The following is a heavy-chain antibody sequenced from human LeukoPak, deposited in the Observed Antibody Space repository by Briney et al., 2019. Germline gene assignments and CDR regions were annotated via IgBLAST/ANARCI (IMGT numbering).Heavy chain of an antibody. J-gene: IGHJ2*01. D-gene: IGHD5-24*01. V-gene: IGHV1-8*01. Sequence: ASVKVSCKASGYTFTSYDINWVRQATGQGLEWMGWMNPNSGNTGYAQKFQGRVTMTRNTSISTAYMELSSLRSEDTAVYYCARVRFGRDGYNYWYFDLWGRGTLVTVSS. CDR1: GYTFTSYD. CDR3: ARVRFGRDGYNYWYFDL. CDR2: MNPNSGNT.